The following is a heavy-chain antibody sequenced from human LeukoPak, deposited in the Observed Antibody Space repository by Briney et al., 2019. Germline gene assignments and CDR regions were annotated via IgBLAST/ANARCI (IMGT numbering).Heavy chain of an antibody. D-gene: IGHD6-19*01. J-gene: IGHJ5*02. Sequence: PGGSLRLSCAASGIVFSNTAMNWARQSPGRGLEWVSAISCGGERTFYADSVKGRFTISRDNSKNMVYLQMNSLRADDTAIYYCGKDGGQYSSGPEFDPRGQGALVTVSS. V-gene: IGHV3-23*01. CDR2: ISCGGERT. CDR3: GKDGGQYSSGPEFDP. CDR1: GIVFSNTA.